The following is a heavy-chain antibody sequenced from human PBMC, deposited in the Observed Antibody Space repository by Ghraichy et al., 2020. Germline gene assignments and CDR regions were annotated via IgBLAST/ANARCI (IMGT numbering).Heavy chain of an antibody. J-gene: IGHJ4*02. CDR1: GGSISSYY. V-gene: IGHV4-59*01. Sequence: SQTLSLTCTVSGGSISSYYWSWIRQPPGKGLEWIGYIYYSGSTNYNPSLKSRVSISVDTSRNQFSLKLSSVTAADTAVYYCARSRYSGYDGFDCWGQGTLVTVSS. CDR3: ARSRYSGYDGFDC. CDR2: IYYSGST. D-gene: IGHD5-12*01.